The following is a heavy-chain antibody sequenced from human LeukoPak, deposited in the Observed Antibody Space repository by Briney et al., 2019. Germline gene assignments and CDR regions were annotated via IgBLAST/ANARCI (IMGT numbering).Heavy chain of an antibody. CDR2: INSDGSST. CDR3: ARVLRGCSGGSCYYFDY. Sequence: GVSLRLSCAASGFTFSSYWMHWVRQAPGKGLAWVSRINSDGSSTSYADSVKGRFTISRDNAKNTLCLQMNSLRAEDTAVYYCARVLRGCSGGSCYYFDYWGQGTLVTVSS. J-gene: IGHJ4*02. V-gene: IGHV3-74*01. D-gene: IGHD2-15*01. CDR1: GFTFSSYW.